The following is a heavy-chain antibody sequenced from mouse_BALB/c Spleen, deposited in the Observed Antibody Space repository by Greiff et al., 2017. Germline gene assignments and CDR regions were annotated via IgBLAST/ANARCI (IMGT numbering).Heavy chain of an antibody. CDR3: AREGGIYYYGSSYYFDY. Sequence: VQRVESGGGLVQPGGSRKLSCAASGFTFSSFGMHWVRQAPEKGLEWVAYISSGSSTIYYADTVKGRFTISRDNPKNTLFLQMTSLRSEDTALYYCAREGGIYYYGSSYYFDYWGQGTTLTVSS. V-gene: IGHV5-17*02. CDR2: ISSGSSTI. J-gene: IGHJ2*01. CDR1: GFTFSSFG. D-gene: IGHD1-1*01.